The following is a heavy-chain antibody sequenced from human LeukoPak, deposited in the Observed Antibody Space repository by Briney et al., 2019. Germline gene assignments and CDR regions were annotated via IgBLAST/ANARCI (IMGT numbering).Heavy chain of an antibody. J-gene: IGHJ4*02. V-gene: IGHV3-33*08. CDR2: IWYDGSNK. Sequence: GGSLRLSCAASGFTFSSYAMSWVRQAPGKGLEWVAVIWYDGSNKYYADSVKGRFTISRDNSRNTLYLQMNSLRAEDTAVYYCAREGRRGGSSWFDYWGQGTLVTVSS. CDR1: GFTFSSYA. D-gene: IGHD6-13*01. CDR3: AREGRRGGSSWFDY.